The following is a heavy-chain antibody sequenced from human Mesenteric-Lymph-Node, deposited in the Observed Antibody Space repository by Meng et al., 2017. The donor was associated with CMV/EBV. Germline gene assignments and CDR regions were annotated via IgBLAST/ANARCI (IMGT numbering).Heavy chain of an antibody. Sequence: GESLKISCAASGFTFSSYSMNWVRQAPGKGLEWVAHIKQDGSDKHCVDSVKGRFTISRDNAKNSLYLQMNSLRAEDTAVYYCAREGPENAYYYYGVDVWGQGTTVTVSS. J-gene: IGHJ6*02. CDR3: AREGPENAYYYYGVDV. CDR1: GFTFSSYS. V-gene: IGHV3-7*01. CDR2: IKQDGSDK.